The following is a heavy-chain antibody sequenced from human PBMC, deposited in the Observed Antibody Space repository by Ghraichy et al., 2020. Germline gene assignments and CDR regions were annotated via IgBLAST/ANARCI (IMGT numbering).Heavy chain of an antibody. CDR2: IYSGGGT. Sequence: GGSLRLSCAASGFTVSSNYMSWVRQAPGKGLEWVSVIYSGGGTYYADSVKGRFTISRDNSKNTLYLQMNSLRAEDTAVYYCARDLQTTVTNWFDPWGQGTPVTVSS. D-gene: IGHD4-17*01. CDR1: GFTVSSNY. V-gene: IGHV3-66*02. J-gene: IGHJ5*02. CDR3: ARDLQTTVTNWFDP.